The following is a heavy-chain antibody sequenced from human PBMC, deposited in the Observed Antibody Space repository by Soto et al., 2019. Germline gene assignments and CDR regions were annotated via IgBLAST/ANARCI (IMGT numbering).Heavy chain of an antibody. CDR1: GGSFSGYY. CDR2: INHSGST. D-gene: IGHD2-2*01. V-gene: IGHV4-34*01. J-gene: IGHJ4*02. Sequence: SETLSLTCAVYGGSFSGYYWSWIRQPPGKGLEWIGEINHSGSTNYNPSLKSRVTISVDTSKNQFSLKLSSVTAADTAVYYCARPRANCSSTSCYDFGYWGQGTLVTVSS. CDR3: ARPRANCSSTSCYDFGY.